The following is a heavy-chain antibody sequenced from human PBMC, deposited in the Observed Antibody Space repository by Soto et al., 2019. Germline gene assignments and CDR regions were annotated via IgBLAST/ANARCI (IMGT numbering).Heavy chain of an antibody. V-gene: IGHV3-23*01. CDR3: AKDRTNYDILTGKYYFDY. CDR2: ISGSGGST. CDR1: GFTFSSYA. J-gene: IGHJ4*02. Sequence: GGSLRLSCAASGFTFSSYAMSWVRQAPGKGLEWVSAISGSGGSTYYADSVKGRFTISRDNSKNTLYLQMNSLRAEDTAVYYCAKDRTNYDILTGKYYFDYWGQGTLVTVSS. D-gene: IGHD3-9*01.